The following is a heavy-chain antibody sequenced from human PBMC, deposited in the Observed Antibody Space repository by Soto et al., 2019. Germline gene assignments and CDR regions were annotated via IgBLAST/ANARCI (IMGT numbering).Heavy chain of an antibody. CDR3: ARSTDIAALDYYFDD. CDR2: TYYSGST. J-gene: IGHJ4*02. Sequence: SETLSLTCTVSGGSISSSSYYWGWIRQPPGKGLEWIGSTYYSGSTYYNPSLNSRVTISVDTSKNQFSLKLSSVTAADTAVYYCARSTDIAALDYYFDDWGEGTLCTVAS. CDR1: GGSISSSSYY. D-gene: IGHD6-25*01. V-gene: IGHV4-39*01.